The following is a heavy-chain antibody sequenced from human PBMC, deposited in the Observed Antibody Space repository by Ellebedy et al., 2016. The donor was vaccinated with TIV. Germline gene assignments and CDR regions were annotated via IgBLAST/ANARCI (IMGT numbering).Heavy chain of an antibody. CDR3: ARDYYGSWSYHDY. CDR1: GFTFSDYY. Sequence: GESLKISCAASGFTFSDYYMSWIRQAPGKGLEWVSYISGSSSYTNYADSVKGRFTISRDNAKNSLFLQMNSLRAEDTAVYFCARDYYGSWSYHDYWGQGTLVTVSS. V-gene: IGHV3-11*06. J-gene: IGHJ4*02. D-gene: IGHD3-10*01. CDR2: ISGSSSYT.